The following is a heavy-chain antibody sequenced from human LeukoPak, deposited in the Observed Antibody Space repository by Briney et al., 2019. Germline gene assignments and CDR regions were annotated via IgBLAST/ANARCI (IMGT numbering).Heavy chain of an antibody. V-gene: IGHV3-21*01. CDR3: ARDQDSYGQDYYDSSGYYW. J-gene: IGHJ4*02. Sequence: GGSLRLSCAASGFTFSSYSMNWVRQAPGKGLEWVSSISSSSSYIYYADSVKGRFTISRDNAKNSLYLQMNSLRAEDTAVYYCARDQDSYGQDYYDSSGYYWWGQGTLVTVSS. D-gene: IGHD3-22*01. CDR2: ISSSSSYI. CDR1: GFTFSSYS.